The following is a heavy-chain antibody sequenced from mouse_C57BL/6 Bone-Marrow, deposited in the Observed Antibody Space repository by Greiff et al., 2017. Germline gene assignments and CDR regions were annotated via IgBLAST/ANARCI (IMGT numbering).Heavy chain of an antibody. V-gene: IGHV2-6-1*01. Sequence: QVQLKESGPGLVAPSQSLSITCTVSGFSLTSYGVHWVRQPPGKGLEWLVVIWSDGSTTYTSALKSRLSISKANSKSQVFLKMNSRQTDDTAMYYCARQGEGYDYAMDYWGQGTSGTGSA. J-gene: IGHJ4*01. CDR3: ARQGEGYDYAMDY. D-gene: IGHD2-10*02. CDR1: GFSLTSYG. CDR2: IWSDGST.